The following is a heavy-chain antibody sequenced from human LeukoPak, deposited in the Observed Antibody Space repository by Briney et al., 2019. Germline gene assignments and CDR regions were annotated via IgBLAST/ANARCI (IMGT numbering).Heavy chain of an antibody. J-gene: IGHJ6*02. V-gene: IGHV3-21*01. D-gene: IGHD1-26*01. CDR1: GFIFSSYG. Sequence: PGGSLRLSCAASGFIFSSYGMNWVRQAPGKGLEWVASISSSSTYIYYADSVKGRFTLSRDSARNSLYLQMNSLRAEDAAVYYCTRDRHSGSFYYFHYGMDAWGQGTTVTASS. CDR2: ISSSSTYI. CDR3: TRDRHSGSFYYFHYGMDA.